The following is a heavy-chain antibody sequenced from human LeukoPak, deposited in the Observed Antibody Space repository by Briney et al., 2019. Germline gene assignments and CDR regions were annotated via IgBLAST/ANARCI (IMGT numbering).Heavy chain of an antibody. J-gene: IGHJ1*01. V-gene: IGHV4-34*01. D-gene: IGHD6-13*01. CDR3: ARRGPMGAAAGTGYFQH. CDR2: INHSRTT. Sequence: PSETLSLTCGVYGGSFSGYYWSWIRQPPGKGLEWIGEINHSRTTNYNPSLKSRVTISVDTSKNQFSLNLSSVTAADTAVYYCARRGPMGAAAGTGYFQHWGQGTLVTVSP. CDR1: GGSFSGYY.